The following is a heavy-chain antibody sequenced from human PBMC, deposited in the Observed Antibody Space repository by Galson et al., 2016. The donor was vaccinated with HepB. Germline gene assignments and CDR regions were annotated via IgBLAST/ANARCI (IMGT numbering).Heavy chain of an antibody. J-gene: IGHJ4*02. V-gene: IGHV3-33*01. D-gene: IGHD6-19*01. CDR1: GFTFSGYG. CDR3: AREGVGIAVAATAFDY. CDR2: SWDDGSGK. Sequence: SLRLSCAASGFTFSGYGMHWVRQAPGKGLEWVAGSWDDGSGKYYADSVKGRFTISRDNSKNTLHLQMDTLRGEDTAVYYCAREGVGIAVAATAFDYWGQGTLVTVSS.